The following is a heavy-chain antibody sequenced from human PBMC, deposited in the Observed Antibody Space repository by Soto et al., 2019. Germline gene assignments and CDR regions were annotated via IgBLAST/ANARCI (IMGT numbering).Heavy chain of an antibody. V-gene: IGHV5-51*01. CDR1: GYSFTSYW. CDR3: ARVDCSGGSCYSGGFDY. D-gene: IGHD2-15*01. Sequence: GESLKLSCKGSGYSFTSYWIGWVRQMPGKGLEWMGIIYPGDSDTRYSPSFQGQVTISADKSISTAYLQWSSLKASDTAMYYCARVDCSGGSCYSGGFDYWGQGTLVTVSS. J-gene: IGHJ4*02. CDR2: IYPGDSDT.